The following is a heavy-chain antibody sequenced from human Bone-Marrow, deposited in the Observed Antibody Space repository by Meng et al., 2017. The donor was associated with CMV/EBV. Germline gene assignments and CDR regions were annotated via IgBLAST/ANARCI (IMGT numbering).Heavy chain of an antibody. J-gene: IGHJ5*02. CDR3: ARLPGSSTNWFDP. CDR1: GGSISSGGYY. V-gene: IGHV4-31*02. Sequence: VSGGSISSGGYYWSWIRQHPGKGLEWIGYIYYSGSTYYNQSLKSRVTISVDTSKNQFSLKLSSVTAADTAVYYCARLPGSSTNWFDPWGQGTLVTVSS. CDR2: IYYSGST. D-gene: IGHD6-13*01.